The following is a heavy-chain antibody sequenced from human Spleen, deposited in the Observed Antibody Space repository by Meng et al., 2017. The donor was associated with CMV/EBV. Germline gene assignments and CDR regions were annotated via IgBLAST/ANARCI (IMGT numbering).Heavy chain of an antibody. CDR3: ACGGGSCYSRNN. Sequence: CAASGFAFSSYSMNWVRQAPGKGLEWASSISPSSTYVHYADSVKGRFSISRDDAQNSLFLDMNSLRAEDTALYYCACGGGSCYSRNNWGQGTLVTVSS. J-gene: IGHJ4*02. V-gene: IGHV3-21*01. D-gene: IGHD2-15*01. CDR1: GFAFSSYS. CDR2: ISPSSTYV.